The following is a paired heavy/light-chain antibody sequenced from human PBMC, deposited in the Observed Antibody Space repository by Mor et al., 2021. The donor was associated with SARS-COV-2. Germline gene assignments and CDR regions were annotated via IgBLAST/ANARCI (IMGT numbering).Heavy chain of an antibody. CDR1: GGSISSTSYY. Sequence: QMQLQESGPGLVRPSETLSLTCTVSGGSISSTSYYWGWIRQPPGKGLEYIGSIYYSGSTYYNPSLKSRVTISVDTSKNQFSLRLSSVTATDTAVYYCARPVREVQEHDAFHIWGQGTMVTVSS. CDR3: ARPVREVQEHDAFHI. D-gene: IGHD1-1*01. J-gene: IGHJ3*02. CDR2: IYYSGST. V-gene: IGHV4-39*01.
Light chain of an antibody. Sequence: DIQMTQSPSTLSASVGDRVTITCRASQSVSTWLAWYQQKPGKAPKLLISKASTLQSGVPSRFSGSGSGTEFTLTISSLQPDDFATYYCQQYNTYGTFGQGTKVEIK. V-gene: IGKV1-5*03. CDR3: QQYNTYGT. J-gene: IGKJ1*01. CDR2: KAS. CDR1: QSVSTW.